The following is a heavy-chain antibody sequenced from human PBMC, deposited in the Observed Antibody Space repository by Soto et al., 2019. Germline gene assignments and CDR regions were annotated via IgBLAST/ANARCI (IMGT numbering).Heavy chain of an antibody. J-gene: IGHJ4*02. CDR2: MYYSGST. CDR1: GGSINSYY. D-gene: IGHD3-10*01. Sequence: SETLSLTCTVSGGSINSYYWSWIRQPPGKGLEWIGLMYYSGSTDYNPSLKSRVTISVDRSKTHFSLQLSSVTAADTAVYYCSRSPGDWAPCDYWGQGTLVTVSS. V-gene: IGHV4-59*08. CDR3: SRSPGDWAPCDY.